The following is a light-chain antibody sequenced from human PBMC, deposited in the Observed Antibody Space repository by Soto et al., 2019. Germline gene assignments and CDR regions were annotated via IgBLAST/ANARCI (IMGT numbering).Light chain of an antibody. Sequence: DTQMARPTCTPPASIGVRVTXTCRASQSISNWLAWYQQKPGTAPNLLIYKASTLESGVPSGFSGSGTGTEFTLTISRVQPHAFAAYYCQQYKGYLLTFVGGHTVDIK. J-gene: IGKJ4*01. CDR3: QQYKGYLLT. CDR1: QSISNW. CDR2: KAS. V-gene: IGKV1-5*03.